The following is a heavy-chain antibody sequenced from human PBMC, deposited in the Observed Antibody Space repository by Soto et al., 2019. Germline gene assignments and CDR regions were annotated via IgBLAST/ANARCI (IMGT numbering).Heavy chain of an antibody. D-gene: IGHD6-19*01. CDR3: ASVPPDFPSAFDF. V-gene: IGHV6-1*01. J-gene: IGHJ4*02. CDR2: TYYRSKWYN. Sequence: SQTLSLPFAISGERVSSNRAAWNWIKQSPSRGLEWLGRTYYRSKWYNDYALFVKSRISINPDTSKNQFSLHLNSVPPHDTAVYYCASVPPDFPSAFDFWGQGTPVTVSS. CDR1: GERVSSNRAA.